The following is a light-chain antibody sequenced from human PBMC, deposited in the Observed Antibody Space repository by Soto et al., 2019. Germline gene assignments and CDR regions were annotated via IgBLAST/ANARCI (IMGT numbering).Light chain of an antibody. CDR3: QQYDTLPPYT. Sequence: DIQMTQSPSTLSASVGDRVTITCRASQSISSWLAWYQQKPGKAPRLLIYDASNLEIGVPSRFSGSGSGTDFTFTISNLQPEDIATYYCQQYDTLPPYTFGQGTKVDI. J-gene: IGKJ2*01. CDR1: QSISSW. CDR2: DAS. V-gene: IGKV1-5*01.